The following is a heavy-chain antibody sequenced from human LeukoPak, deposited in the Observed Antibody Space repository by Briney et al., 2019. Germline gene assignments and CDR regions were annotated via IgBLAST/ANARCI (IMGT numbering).Heavy chain of an antibody. CDR2: IYYSGST. V-gene: IGHV4-39*07. CDR3: ARGTRDAYSGYEPFDY. D-gene: IGHD5-12*01. Sequence: PSETLSLTCTVSGGSISSSSYYWGWIRQPPGKGLEWIGSIYYSGSTYYNPSLKSRVTISVDTSKNQFSLKLSSVTAADTAVYYCARGTRDAYSGYEPFDYWGQGTLVTVSS. CDR1: GGSISSSSYY. J-gene: IGHJ4*02.